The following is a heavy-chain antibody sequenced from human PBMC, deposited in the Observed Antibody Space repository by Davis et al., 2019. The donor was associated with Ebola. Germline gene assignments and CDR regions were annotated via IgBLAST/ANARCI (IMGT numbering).Heavy chain of an antibody. J-gene: IGHJ4*02. Sequence: SETLSLTCTVSGGSMYSSSYYWSWIRQPPGKGLEWIGEINHSGSTNYNPSLKSRVTISVDTSKNQFSLKLSSVTAADTAVYYCARGRRYSYGPPRYWGQGTLVTVSS. CDR1: GGSMYSSSYY. V-gene: IGHV4-39*07. CDR3: ARGRRYSYGPPRY. D-gene: IGHD5-18*01. CDR2: INHSGST.